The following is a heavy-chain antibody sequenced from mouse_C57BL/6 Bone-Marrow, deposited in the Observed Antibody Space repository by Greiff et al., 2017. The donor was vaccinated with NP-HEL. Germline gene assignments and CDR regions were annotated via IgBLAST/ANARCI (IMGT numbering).Heavy chain of an antibody. J-gene: IGHJ2*01. CDR3: TSSYYYGSSFDY. V-gene: IGHV6-3*01. D-gene: IGHD1-1*01. Sequence: EVNLVESGGGLVQPGGSMKLSCVASGFTFSNYWMNWVRQSPEKGLEWVAQIRLKSDNYATHYAESVKGRFTISRDDSKSSVYLQMNNLRAEDTGIYYCTSSYYYGSSFDYWGQGTTLTVSS. CDR2: IRLKSDNYAT. CDR1: GFTFSNYW.